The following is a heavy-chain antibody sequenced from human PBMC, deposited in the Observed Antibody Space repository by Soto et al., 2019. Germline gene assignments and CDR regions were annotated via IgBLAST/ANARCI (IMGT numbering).Heavy chain of an antibody. Sequence: EVQLLESGGGLVQPGGSLRLSCAASGFTFSSYAMSWVRQAPGKGREWVSAISGSGGSTYYADSVKGRFIISRDNSKNTLYLKMNSLRAEDTAVYYCATEYYYDSSGHGQLWGQVTLVTVSS. V-gene: IGHV3-23*01. CDR1: GFTFSSYA. CDR2: ISGSGGST. CDR3: ATEYYYDSSGHGQL. D-gene: IGHD3-22*01. J-gene: IGHJ4*02.